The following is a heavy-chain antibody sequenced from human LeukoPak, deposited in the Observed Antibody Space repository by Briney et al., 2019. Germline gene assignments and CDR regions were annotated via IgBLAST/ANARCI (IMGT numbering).Heavy chain of an antibody. J-gene: IGHJ5*02. CDR3: ARPYCSSKTCKRWFDP. V-gene: IGHV1-8*03. D-gene: IGHD2-2*01. Sequence: ASVMVSCKASGYTFNPYDIHWVRQAAGQGLECMGWVNPNSGNSGYEQKFQGRVTITMNTSITTAYLGLDNLTSEDTAVYYCARPYCSSKTCKRWFDPWGQGTLVTVSA. CDR1: GYTFNPYD. CDR2: VNPNSGNS.